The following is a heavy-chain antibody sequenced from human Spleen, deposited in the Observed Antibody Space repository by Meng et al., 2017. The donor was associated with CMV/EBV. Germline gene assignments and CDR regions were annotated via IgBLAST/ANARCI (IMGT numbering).Heavy chain of an antibody. CDR3: VSTFWNGPNFDY. CDR1: GGALRSYW. Sequence: GGASGGALRSYWMHWVRQSPGKGLMWVSGISRDGSETTYEDSVKGRFTISRDNGKKRLFLEMNSLGVEDTAIYYCVSTFWNGPNFDYWGQGTLVTVSS. V-gene: IGHV3-74*01. CDR2: ISRDGSET. J-gene: IGHJ4*02. D-gene: IGHD1-1*01.